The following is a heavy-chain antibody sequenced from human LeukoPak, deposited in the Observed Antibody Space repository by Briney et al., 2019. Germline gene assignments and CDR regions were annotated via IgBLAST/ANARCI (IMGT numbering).Heavy chain of an antibody. CDR2: INPNSGGT. Sequence: ASVKVSCKASGYTFTGYYMHWVRQAPGQGLEWMGWINPNSGGTNYAQKFQGRVTMTRDTSISTAYMELSRLRSDDTAVYYCAITYYDILTGQGEAFDIWGQGTMVTVSS. D-gene: IGHD3-9*01. V-gene: IGHV1-2*02. J-gene: IGHJ3*02. CDR3: AITYYDILTGQGEAFDI. CDR1: GYTFTGYY.